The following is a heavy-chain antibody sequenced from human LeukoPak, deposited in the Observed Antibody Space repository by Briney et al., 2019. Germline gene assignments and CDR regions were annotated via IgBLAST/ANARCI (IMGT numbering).Heavy chain of an antibody. CDR1: GGSISSYY. V-gene: IGHV4-4*07. Sequence: SETLSLTXTVSGGSISSYYWSWIWQPAGKGMEWIGRIYTSGSTNYNPSLKSRVTMSVDTSKNQFSLKLSSVTAADTAVYYCARAGTYYDFWSGNPGYFDYWGQGTLVTVSS. J-gene: IGHJ4*02. CDR2: IYTSGST. CDR3: ARAGTYYDFWSGNPGYFDY. D-gene: IGHD3-3*01.